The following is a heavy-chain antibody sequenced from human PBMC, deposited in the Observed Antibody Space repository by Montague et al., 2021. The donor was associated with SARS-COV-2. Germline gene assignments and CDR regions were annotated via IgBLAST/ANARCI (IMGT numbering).Heavy chain of an antibody. CDR3: ARGLVGLLWFGAKYLGGNWFDP. CDR1: GGSFSGYY. Sequence: SETLSLTCAVYGGSFSGYYWSWIRQPPGKGLEWIGEINHSGSTNYNPSLKSRVTISVDTSKNQFSLKLSSVTAADTAVYYCARGLVGLLWFGAKYLGGNWFDPWGQGTLVTVSS. D-gene: IGHD3-10*01. J-gene: IGHJ5*02. CDR2: INHSGST. V-gene: IGHV4-34*01.